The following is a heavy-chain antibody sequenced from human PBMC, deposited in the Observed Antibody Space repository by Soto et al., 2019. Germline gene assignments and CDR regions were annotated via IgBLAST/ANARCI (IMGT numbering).Heavy chain of an antibody. Sequence: PGGSLRLSCAASGFTFSNCGMNWVRQTPGKGLEWVSYISDSGATKHYADSVKGRFTISRDNGKDSLYLQMNSLRDEDTAVYFCARCSRNSCYSHGADVWGQGATVTVSS. V-gene: IGHV3-48*02. CDR2: ISDSGATK. CDR1: GFTFSNCG. J-gene: IGHJ6*02. D-gene: IGHD2-15*01. CDR3: ARCSRNSCYSHGADV.